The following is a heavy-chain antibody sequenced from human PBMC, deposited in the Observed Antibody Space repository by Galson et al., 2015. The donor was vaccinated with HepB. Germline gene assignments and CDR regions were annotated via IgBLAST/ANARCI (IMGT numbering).Heavy chain of an antibody. CDR3: AKRSVSRNFES. V-gene: IGHV3-23*01. CDR2: ITERGDIT. CDR1: GFRFGTYA. Sequence: SLRLSCAASGFRFGTYAMHWIRQVPGRGLEWVSGITERGDITNYTDSVKGRFTISRDNSRNTVDLQMNSLQVEDTAVFYCAKRSVSRNFESWGQGTLVTVSS. J-gene: IGHJ4*02.